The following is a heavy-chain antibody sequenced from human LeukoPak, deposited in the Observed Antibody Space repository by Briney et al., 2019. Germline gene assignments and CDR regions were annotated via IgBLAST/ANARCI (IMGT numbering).Heavy chain of an antibody. CDR1: GGSISSYS. CDR3: ARGHTILGFDP. CDR2: IYYSGST. V-gene: IGHV4-59*01. Sequence: SETLSLTCTVSGGSISSYSWSWIRQPPGKGLEWIGYIYYSGSTNYNPSLKSRVTISVDTSKNQFSLKLSSVTAADTAVYYCARGHTILGFDPWGQGTLVTVSS. J-gene: IGHJ5*02. D-gene: IGHD3-3*01.